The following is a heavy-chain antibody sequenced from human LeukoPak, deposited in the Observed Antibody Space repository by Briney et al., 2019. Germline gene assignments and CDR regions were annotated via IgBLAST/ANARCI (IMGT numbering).Heavy chain of an antibody. CDR3: ARGTYSSSAPAAFDI. Sequence: GGSLRLSCAASGFTFSSDSMNWVRQAPGKGLEWVSSISSSSSYIYYADSVKGRFTISRDNAKNSLYLQMNSLRAEDTAVYYCARGTYSSSAPAAFDIWGQGTMVTVSS. CDR2: ISSSSSYI. CDR1: GFTFSSDS. V-gene: IGHV3-21*01. J-gene: IGHJ3*02. D-gene: IGHD6-6*01.